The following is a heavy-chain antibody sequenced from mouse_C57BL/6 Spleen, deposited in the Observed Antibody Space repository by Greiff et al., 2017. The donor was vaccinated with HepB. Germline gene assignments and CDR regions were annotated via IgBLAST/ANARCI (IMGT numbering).Heavy chain of an antibody. J-gene: IGHJ4*01. CDR1: GYTFTSYW. CDR3: ARDYYGSSYVRYYAMDY. Sequence: QVQLQQPGTELVKPGASVKLSCKASGYTFTSYWMHWVKQRPGQGLEWIGNINPSNGGTNYNEKFKSKATLTVDKSSSTAYMQLSSLTSEDSAVYYCARDYYGSSYVRYYAMDYWGQRTSVTVSS. V-gene: IGHV1-53*01. CDR2: INPSNGGT. D-gene: IGHD1-1*01.